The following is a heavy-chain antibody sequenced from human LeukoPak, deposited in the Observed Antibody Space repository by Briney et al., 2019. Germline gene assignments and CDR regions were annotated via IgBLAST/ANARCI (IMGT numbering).Heavy chain of an antibody. CDR2: MDYSGYT. D-gene: IGHD3-10*01. J-gene: IGHJ3*02. CDR3: ATILSGAFDI. V-gene: IGHV4-39*07. Sequence: SETLSLTCTVSGGSISSTTQYWSWIRQPPGKGLEWIGSMDYSGYTYYNPSLKSRVSISVDTSKNQFSLKLSSVTAADTAVYYCATILSGAFDIWGQGTMVTVSS. CDR1: GGSISSTTQY.